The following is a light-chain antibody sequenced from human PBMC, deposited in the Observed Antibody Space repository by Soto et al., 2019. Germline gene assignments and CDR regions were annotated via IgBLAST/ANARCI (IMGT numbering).Light chain of an antibody. CDR2: GVS. CDR1: KNDIGSSDY. V-gene: IGLV2-14*01. Sequence: QSVLTQPASVSASPGQSITISCTGGKNDIGSSDYVSWYQQHPGKAPKLIIYGVSNRPSGTSDRFSGSKSGNTASLTISGLQADDEADYYCGSSTSSNTLVFGGGTKLTVL. J-gene: IGLJ3*02. CDR3: GSSTSSNTLV.